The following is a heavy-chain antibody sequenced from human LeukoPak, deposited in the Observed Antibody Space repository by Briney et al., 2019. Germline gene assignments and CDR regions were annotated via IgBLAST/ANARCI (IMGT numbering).Heavy chain of an antibody. CDR2: ISWNIGSI. CDR1: GFPFDAYA. V-gene: IGHV3-9*03. Sequence: GGSLRLSFAASGFPFDAYAMHWVRQAPGKGLGWVLGISWNIGSIGYADSVKGRFTISRDNAKNSLYLQMNSLRAEDMALYYCAKGRYSSSSHGAFDIWGQGTMVTVSS. D-gene: IGHD6-13*01. J-gene: IGHJ3*02. CDR3: AKGRYSSSSHGAFDI.